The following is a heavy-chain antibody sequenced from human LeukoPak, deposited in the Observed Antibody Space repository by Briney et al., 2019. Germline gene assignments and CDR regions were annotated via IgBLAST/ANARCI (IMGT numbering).Heavy chain of an antibody. J-gene: IGHJ6*03. D-gene: IGHD3-10*01. V-gene: IGHV4-38-2*02. CDR1: GYSISSGYY. CDR2: IYHSGST. CDR3: ARDYYGSGSYSVYMDV. Sequence: SETLSLTCTVSGYSISSGYYWGWIRQPPGKGLEWIGSIYHSGSTYYNPSLKSRVTISVDTSKNQFSLKLSSVTAADTAVYYCARDYYGSGSYSVYMDVWGKGTTVTVSS.